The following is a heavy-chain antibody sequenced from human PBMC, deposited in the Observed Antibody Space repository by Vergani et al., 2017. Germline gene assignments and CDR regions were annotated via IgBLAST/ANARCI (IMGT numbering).Heavy chain of an antibody. V-gene: IGHV3-23*01. Sequence: VPLLESGGSLKHPGGSVRLPCAASGFTFSIYAMHWVRQAPGKGLECVSALTGSGGSTYYADSFKGRFIISRDNSRDTLYLQMNSLRPEDTATYYCVKEAGSYENFFDSWGQGTLVTVSS. CDR3: VKEAGSYENFFDS. CDR1: GFTFSIYA. CDR2: LTGSGGST. D-gene: IGHD1-26*01. J-gene: IGHJ4*02.